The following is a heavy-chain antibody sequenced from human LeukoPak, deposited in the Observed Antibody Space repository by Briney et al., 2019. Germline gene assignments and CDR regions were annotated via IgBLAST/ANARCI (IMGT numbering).Heavy chain of an antibody. CDR3: ARGLSFFRYFDY. D-gene: IGHD3-16*01. J-gene: IGHJ4*02. Sequence: SETLSLTCTVSGGSISSGSYYWSWIRQPPGKGLEWIGYTYYSGSTNYNPSLKSRVTISVDTSKNQFSLKLSSVTAADTAVYYCARGLSFFRYFDYWGQGTLVTVSS. V-gene: IGHV4-61*01. CDR2: TYYSGST. CDR1: GGSISSGSYY.